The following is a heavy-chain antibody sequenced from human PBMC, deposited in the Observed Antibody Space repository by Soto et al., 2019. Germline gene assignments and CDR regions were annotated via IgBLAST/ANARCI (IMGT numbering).Heavy chain of an antibody. Sequence: GGSLRLSCAASGFTFGTYPLIWVRRAPGKGLEWVSTISGSGGSTYYADSVKGRFTISRDTSKNTLYLQMNSLRAEYTAVYYCAKPLGGYQYYGMDVWGQGTMVTVS. J-gene: IGHJ6*02. CDR3: AKPLGGYQYYGMDV. D-gene: IGHD2-2*01. CDR2: ISGSGGST. CDR1: GFTFGTYP. V-gene: IGHV3-23*01.